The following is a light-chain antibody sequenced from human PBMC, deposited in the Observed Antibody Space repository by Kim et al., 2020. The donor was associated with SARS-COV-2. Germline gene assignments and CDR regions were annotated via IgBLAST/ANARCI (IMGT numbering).Light chain of an antibody. J-gene: IGLJ2*01. CDR2: GKD. CDR3: NSRDSNDYVV. CDR1: SLRSYY. V-gene: IGLV3-19*01. Sequence: SSELTQDPAVSVALGQTVRITCQGDSLRSYYATWYQQKPGQAPKVVIYGKDNRPSGFPDRFSGSSSGNTASLTITGTQAGDEADYYCNSRDSNDYVVVGG.